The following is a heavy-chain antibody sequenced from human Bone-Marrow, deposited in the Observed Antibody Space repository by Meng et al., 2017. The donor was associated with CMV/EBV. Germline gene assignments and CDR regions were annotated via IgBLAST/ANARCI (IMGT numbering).Heavy chain of an antibody. V-gene: IGHV3-21*01. CDR3: ARDLTGELYYFDY. J-gene: IGHJ4*02. CDR1: GFTFSSYS. D-gene: IGHD7-27*01. CDR2: ISSSSSYI. Sequence: GESLKISCAASGFTFSSYSMNWVRQAPGKGLEWVSSISSSSSYIYYADSVKGRFTISRDNAKNALYLQMNSLRAEDTAVYYCARDLTGELYYFDYWGQGPLVTVSS.